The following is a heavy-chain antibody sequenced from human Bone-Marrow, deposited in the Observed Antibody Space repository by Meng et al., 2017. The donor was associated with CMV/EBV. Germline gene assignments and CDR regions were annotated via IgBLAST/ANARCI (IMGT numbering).Heavy chain of an antibody. CDR3: ARDIDNSGWVLDF. J-gene: IGHJ4*02. V-gene: IGHV1-2*02. CDR1: GYTFTGYY. D-gene: IGHD6-19*01. Sequence: ASVKVSCKASGYTFTGYYMHWVRQAPGQGLEYIGWINPTGGATGYTQKFQGRVTMTRDTSISTAYMELSRLTSDDRAKYYGARDIDNSGWVLDFWGQGTLVTVSS. CDR2: INPTGGAT.